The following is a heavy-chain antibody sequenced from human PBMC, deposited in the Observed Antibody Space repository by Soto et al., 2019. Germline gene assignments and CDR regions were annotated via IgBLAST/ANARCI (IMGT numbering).Heavy chain of an antibody. CDR3: ARAAGGAAPEYYYYGMDV. J-gene: IGHJ6*02. D-gene: IGHD1-26*01. V-gene: IGHV4-31*03. CDR2: IYYSGST. CDR1: GSSISSGGYY. Sequence: SETLSLTCTVSGSSISSGGYYWSWIRQHPGKGLEWIGYIYYSGSTYYNPSLKSRVTISVDTSKNQFSLKLSSVTAADTAVYYCARAAGGAAPEYYYYGMDVWGQGTTVTVSS.